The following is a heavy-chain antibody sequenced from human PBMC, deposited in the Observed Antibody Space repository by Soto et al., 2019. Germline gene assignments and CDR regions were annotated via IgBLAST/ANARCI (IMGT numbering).Heavy chain of an antibody. CDR1: GFTFSSYA. CDR2: ISSNGGST. CDR3: VKAMYYYDSSGYYDY. D-gene: IGHD3-22*01. Sequence: PGGSLRLSCSASGFTFSSYAMHWVRQAPGKGLEYVSAISSNGGSTYYADSVKGRFTISRDNSKNTLYLQMSSLRAENTAVYYCVKAMYYYDSSGYYDYWGQGTLVTVSS. V-gene: IGHV3-64D*06. J-gene: IGHJ4*02.